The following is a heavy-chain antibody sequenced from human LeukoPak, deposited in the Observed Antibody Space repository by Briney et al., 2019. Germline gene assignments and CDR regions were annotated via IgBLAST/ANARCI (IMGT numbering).Heavy chain of an antibody. D-gene: IGHD3-3*01. CDR3: ARHHGAHYDFWSGYEFDY. V-gene: IGHV4-59*08. CDR1: GGSISSYY. Sequence: SETLSLTCTVSGGSISSYYWSWIRQPPGKGLEWIGYIYYSGSTNYNPSLKSRVTISVDTSKNQFSLKLSSVTAADTAVYYCARHHGAHYDFWSGYEFDYWGQGTLVTVSS. CDR2: IYYSGST. J-gene: IGHJ4*02.